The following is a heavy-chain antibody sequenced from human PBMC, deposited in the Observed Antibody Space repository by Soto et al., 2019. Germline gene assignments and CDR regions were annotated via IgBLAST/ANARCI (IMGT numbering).Heavy chain of an antibody. CDR1: GGSISSSSYY. D-gene: IGHD3-3*01. CDR2: IYYSGST. Sequence: PSETLSLTCTVSGGSISSSSYYWGWIRQPPGKGLEWIGSIYYSGSTYYNPSLKSRVTISVDTSKNQFSLKLSSVTAADTAVYYCARLYYDFWSGYYLYYFDYWGQGTLVTVSS. V-gene: IGHV4-39*01. CDR3: ARLYYDFWSGYYLYYFDY. J-gene: IGHJ4*02.